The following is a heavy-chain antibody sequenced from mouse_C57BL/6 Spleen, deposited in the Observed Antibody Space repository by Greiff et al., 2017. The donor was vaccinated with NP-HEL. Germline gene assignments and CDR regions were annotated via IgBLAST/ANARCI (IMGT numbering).Heavy chain of an antibody. D-gene: IGHD4-1*01. CDR3: AIMAPGTGYFDY. J-gene: IGHJ2*01. CDR2: IDPNSGGT. Sequence: QVQLQQPGAELVKPGASVKLSCKASGYTFTSYWMHWVKQRPGRGLEWIGSIDPNSGGTKYNEKFKSKATLTVDKPSSTAYMQRSSLTSEDSAVYYCAIMAPGTGYFDYWGQGTTLTVSS. CDR1: GYTFTSYW. V-gene: IGHV1-72*01.